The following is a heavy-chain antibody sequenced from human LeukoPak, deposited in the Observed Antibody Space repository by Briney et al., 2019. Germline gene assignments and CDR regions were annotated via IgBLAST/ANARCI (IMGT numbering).Heavy chain of an antibody. CDR1: GFTFSSYA. J-gene: IGHJ3*02. D-gene: IGHD2-15*01. CDR2: ISGSGGST. V-gene: IGHV3-23*01. CDR3: AKDGGYCSGGSCYFGAFDI. Sequence: GGSLRLSCAASGFTFSSYAMSWVRQAPGKGLEWVSAISGSGGSTYYADSVKGRFTISRDNSKNTLYLQMNSLRAEDTAVYYCAKDGGYCSGGSCYFGAFDIRGQGTMVTVSS.